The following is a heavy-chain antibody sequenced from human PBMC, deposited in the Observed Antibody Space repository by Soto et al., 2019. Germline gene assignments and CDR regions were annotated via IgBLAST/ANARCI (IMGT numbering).Heavy chain of an antibody. J-gene: IGHJ5*02. CDR1: GYTFSDYY. V-gene: IGHV1-2*02. CDR2: INPKSGGT. CDR3: ARDSVGASKGFDP. D-gene: IGHD1-26*01. Sequence: ASVKVSCKASGYTFSDYYMHWVRQAPGEGLEWMGWINPKSGGTNFAQKFQGRVTMTRDTSISTAYMELNRMTSDDTAVYYCARDSVGASKGFDPWGQGTLVTVSS.